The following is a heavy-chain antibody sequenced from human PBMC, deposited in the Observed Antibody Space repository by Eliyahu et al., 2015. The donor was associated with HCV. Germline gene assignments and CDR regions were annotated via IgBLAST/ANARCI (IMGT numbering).Heavy chain of an antibody. CDR1: GGSISSSSYY. CDR2: IYYSGST. V-gene: IGHV4-39*01. Sequence: QLQLQESGPGLVKPSXTLSLTCTVSGGSISSSSYYWGWIRQPPGKGLXWIGSIYYSGSTYYNPSLKSRVTISVDTSKNQFSLKLSSVTAADTAVYYCARLTDRGSYYVGLVDYWGQGTLVTVSS. CDR3: ARLTDRGSYYVGLVDY. D-gene: IGHD1-26*01. J-gene: IGHJ4*02.